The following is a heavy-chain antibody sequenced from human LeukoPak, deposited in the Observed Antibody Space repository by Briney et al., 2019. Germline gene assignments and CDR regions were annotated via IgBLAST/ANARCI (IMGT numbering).Heavy chain of an antibody. J-gene: IGHJ3*01. Sequence: GGSLRLSCAASGFMFREFAMNWVRQAPGKRLEWVSTIGGGVVIFYADFVKGRFTISRDDSKNTLYLQMNSLRAEDTAVYYCAKDSFSRNGVYDAFDVWGQGTMVTVSS. CDR1: GFMFREFA. CDR2: IGGGVVI. D-gene: IGHD2-8*01. CDR3: AKDSFSRNGVYDAFDV. V-gene: IGHV3-23*01.